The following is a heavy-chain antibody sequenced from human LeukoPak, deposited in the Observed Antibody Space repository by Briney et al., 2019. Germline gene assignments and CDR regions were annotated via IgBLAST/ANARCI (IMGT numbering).Heavy chain of an antibody. CDR3: AREARLEGNLDS. D-gene: IGHD1-14*01. J-gene: IGHJ4*02. Sequence: GGSLRLSCAASGFSVSSNYMSWVRQAPGRGLEWVSVIHRDGTIYYADSVKGRFSISRDISKNTVYLQMYSLRAEDTAVYYCAREARLEGNLDSWGQGTLVTVSS. CDR1: GFSVSSNY. CDR2: IHRDGTI. V-gene: IGHV3-53*01.